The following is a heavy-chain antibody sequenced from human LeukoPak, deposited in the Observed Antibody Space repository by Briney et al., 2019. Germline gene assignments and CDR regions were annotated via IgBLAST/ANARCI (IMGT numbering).Heavy chain of an antibody. CDR3: ASSHYYDPPG. Sequence: GGSLRLSCAASGFTFSSYAMHWVRQAPGKGLEWVAVISYDGSNKYYADSVKGRFTISRDNAKNSLYLQMNSLRAEDTAVYYCASSHYYDPPGWGQGTLVTVSS. V-gene: IGHV3-30-3*01. CDR2: ISYDGSNK. J-gene: IGHJ4*02. CDR1: GFTFSSYA. D-gene: IGHD3-22*01.